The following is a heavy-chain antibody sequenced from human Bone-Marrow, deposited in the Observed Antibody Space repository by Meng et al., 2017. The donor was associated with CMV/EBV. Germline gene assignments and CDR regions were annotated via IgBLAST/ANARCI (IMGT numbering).Heavy chain of an antibody. J-gene: IGHJ6*02. V-gene: IGHV4-59*12. CDR1: GGSISRYY. D-gene: IGHD2-15*01. Sequence: SETLSLTCTVSGGSISRYYWSWIRQPPGKGLEWIGYIYYSGSTNYNPSLKSRVTISVDTSKNQFSLKLSSVTAADTAVYYCARYCSGGSCYRYYYGMDVWGQGTTVTVSS. CDR3: ARYCSGGSCYRYYYGMDV. CDR2: IYYSGST.